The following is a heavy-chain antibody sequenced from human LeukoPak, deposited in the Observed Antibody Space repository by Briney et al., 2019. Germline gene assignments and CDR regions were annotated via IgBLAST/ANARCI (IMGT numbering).Heavy chain of an antibody. V-gene: IGHV4-59*01. D-gene: IGHD6-13*01. CDR3: ARVAAAAGNTSFDY. J-gene: IGHJ4*02. CDR2: IYYSGST. Sequence: SETLSLTCTVSGGSISSYYWSWIRQPPGKGLEWIGYIYYSGSTNYNPSLKSRVTISVDTSKNQFSLKLSSVTAADTAVYYCARVAAAAGNTSFDYWGQGTLVTVSS. CDR1: GGSISSYY.